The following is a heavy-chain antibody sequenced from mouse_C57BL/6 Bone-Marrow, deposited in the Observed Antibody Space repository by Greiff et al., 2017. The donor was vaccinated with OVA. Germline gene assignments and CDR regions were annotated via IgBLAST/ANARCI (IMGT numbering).Heavy chain of an antibody. Sequence: VQLQQPGAELVKPGASVKMSCKASGYTFTSYWITWVKQRPGQGLEWIGDIYPGSGSTNYNEKFKSKATLTVDTSSSTAYMQRSSLTSEDSAVYYCARNDGTLYYYAMDYWGQGTSVTVSS. V-gene: IGHV1-55*01. D-gene: IGHD2-12*01. J-gene: IGHJ4*01. CDR1: GYTFTSYW. CDR3: ARNDGTLYYYAMDY. CDR2: IYPGSGST.